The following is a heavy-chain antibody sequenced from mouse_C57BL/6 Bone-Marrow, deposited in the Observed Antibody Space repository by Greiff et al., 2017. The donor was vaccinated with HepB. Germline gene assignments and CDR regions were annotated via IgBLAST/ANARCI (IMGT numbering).Heavy chain of an antibody. J-gene: IGHJ1*03. Sequence: QVQLKQSGAELVKPGASVKMSCKASGYTFTSYWITWVKQRPGQGLEWIGDIYPGSGSTNYNEKFKSKATLTVDTSSSTAYMQLSSLTSEDSAVYYCARRDRYFDVWGTGTTVTVSS. CDR3: ARRDRYFDV. CDR2: IYPGSGST. CDR1: GYTFTSYW. V-gene: IGHV1-55*01.